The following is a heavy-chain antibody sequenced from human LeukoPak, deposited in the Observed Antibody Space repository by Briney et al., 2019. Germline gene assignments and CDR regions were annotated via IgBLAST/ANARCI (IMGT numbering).Heavy chain of an antibody. CDR1: GYTLTDYY. Sequence: GASVKVSCKASGYTLTDYYMHWVRQAPGQGLEWMGWINPNSGGTNYARQFQGRVTMTRDTSISTAYMELSRLRSDDTAVYHCARGLTTVTFDCWGQGTLVTVSS. D-gene: IGHD4-17*01. CDR2: INPNSGGT. CDR3: ARGLTTVTFDC. J-gene: IGHJ4*02. V-gene: IGHV1-2*02.